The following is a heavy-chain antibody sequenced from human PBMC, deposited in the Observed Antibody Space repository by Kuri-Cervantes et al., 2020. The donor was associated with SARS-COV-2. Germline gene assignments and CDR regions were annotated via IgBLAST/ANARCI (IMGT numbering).Heavy chain of an antibody. D-gene: IGHD6-6*01. V-gene: IGHV4-30-2*01. J-gene: IGHJ5*02. CDR3: AGVHARGWFDP. CDR2: IYHSGST. CDR1: GGSISSSSYY. Sequence: LRLSCTVSGGSISSSSYYWGWIRQPPGKGLEWIGYIYHSGSTYYNPSLKSRVTISVDRSKNQFSLKLSSVTAADTAVYYCAGVHARGWFDPWGQGTLVTVSS.